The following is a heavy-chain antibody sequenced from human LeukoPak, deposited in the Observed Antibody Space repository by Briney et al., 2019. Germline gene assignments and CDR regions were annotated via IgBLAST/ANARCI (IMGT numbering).Heavy chain of an antibody. CDR2: IRADGAPT. D-gene: IGHD1-26*01. CDR3: ARDNAGSYEY. J-gene: IGHJ4*02. Sequence: GGSVSLSCAACGFIYGHYDMHWVRQPRAKGLEWVYLIRADGAPTRYTDSVKDRFPIPRDNSKHSLYLQVNSLSTEHTALYYCARDNAGSYEYWGQGTLVTVSP. V-gene: IGHV3-43*02. CDR1: GFIYGHYD.